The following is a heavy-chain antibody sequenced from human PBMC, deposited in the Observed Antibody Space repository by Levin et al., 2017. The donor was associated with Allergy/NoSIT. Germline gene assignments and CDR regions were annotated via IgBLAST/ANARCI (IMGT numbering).Heavy chain of an antibody. CDR1: GYTFTGYY. CDR2: INPNSGGT. CDR3: ARGPLLWFGELLYRVNNWFDP. V-gene: IGHV1-2*02. D-gene: IGHD3-10*01. Sequence: ASVKVSCKASGYTFTGYYMHWVRQAPGQGLEWMGWINPNSGGTNYAQKFQGRVTMTRDTSISTAYMELSRLRSDDTAVYYCARGPLLWFGELLYRVNNWFDPWGQGTLVTVSS. J-gene: IGHJ5*02.